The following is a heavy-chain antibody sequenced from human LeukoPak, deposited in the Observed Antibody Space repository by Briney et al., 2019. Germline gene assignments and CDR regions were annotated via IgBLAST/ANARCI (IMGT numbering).Heavy chain of an antibody. V-gene: IGHV1-18*01. CDR1: GYPFDNFG. CDR2: ISAYNGNT. CDR3: ARDRVGGDLTGESLY. D-gene: IGHD4-17*01. J-gene: IGHJ4*02. Sequence: VSVKVSCKASGYPFDNFGLTWVRQAPGHGLEWMAWISAYNGNTHHAQKFRDSLTLTTDTSTRTAYLELRSLKSDDTAVYYCARDRVGGDLTGESLYWGQGTLVTVSS.